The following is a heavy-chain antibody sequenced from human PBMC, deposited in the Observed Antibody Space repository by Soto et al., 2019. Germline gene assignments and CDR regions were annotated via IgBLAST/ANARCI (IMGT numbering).Heavy chain of an antibody. CDR1: GGSISSSSYY. CDR2: IYYSGST. D-gene: IGHD6-6*01. V-gene: IGHV4-39*01. CDR3: ARHISPYSSSSTFDY. Sequence: SETLSLTCTVSGGSISSSSYYWGWIRQPPGKGLEWIGSIYYSGSTYYNPSLKSRVTISVDTSKNQFSLKLSSVTAADTAVYYCARHISPYSSSSTFDYWGQGTLVTVSS. J-gene: IGHJ4*02.